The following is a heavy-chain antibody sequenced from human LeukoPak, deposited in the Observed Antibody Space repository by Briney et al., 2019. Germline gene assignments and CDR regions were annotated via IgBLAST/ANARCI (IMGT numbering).Heavy chain of an antibody. Sequence: GGSLRLSCAASGFTVSSNYLTWVRQAPGKGLEWVAIIYSGGRTYYADSVKGRFIISSDNSKNTLYLQMNSLRAEDTAVYYCARAWFGENAFDIWGQGTMVTVSS. J-gene: IGHJ3*02. CDR3: ARAWFGENAFDI. CDR1: GFTVSSNY. V-gene: IGHV3-66*01. CDR2: IYSGGRT. D-gene: IGHD3-10*01.